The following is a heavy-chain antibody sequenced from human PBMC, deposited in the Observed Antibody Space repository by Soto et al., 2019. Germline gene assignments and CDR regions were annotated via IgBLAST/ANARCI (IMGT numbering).Heavy chain of an antibody. V-gene: IGHV4-4*07. J-gene: IGHJ5*02. D-gene: IGHD1-7*01. CDR1: GGSISSYY. CDR2: IYTSGST. CDR3: ARDLVVTGTTNTDWFDP. Sequence: QVQLQESGPGLVKPSETLSLTCTVSGGSISSYYWSWIRQPAGKGLEWIGRIYTSGSTNYNPSLKCRVTMSIDTSKNQFSLKLSSVTAADTAVYYCARDLVVTGTTNTDWFDPWGQGTLVTVSS.